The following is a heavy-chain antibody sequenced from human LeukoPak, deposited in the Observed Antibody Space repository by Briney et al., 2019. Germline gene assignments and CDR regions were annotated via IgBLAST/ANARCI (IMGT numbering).Heavy chain of an antibody. CDR2: IYYSGST. CDR1: GGSISSGGYY. J-gene: IGHJ6*02. Sequence: PSQTLSLTCTVSGGSISSGGYYWSWIRQHPGKGLEWIGYIYYSGSTYYNQSLKSRVTISVDTSKNQFSLKLSSVTAADTAVYYCARSGRSYYSALDVWGQGTTVAVSS. D-gene: IGHD3-10*01. CDR3: ARSGRSYYSALDV. V-gene: IGHV4-31*03.